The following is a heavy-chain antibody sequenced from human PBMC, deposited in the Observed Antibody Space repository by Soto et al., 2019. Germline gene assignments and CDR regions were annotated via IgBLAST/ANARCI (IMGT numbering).Heavy chain of an antibody. CDR2: SNPNGGVT. CDR1: GDSFNDYY. J-gene: IGHJ6*03. V-gene: IGHV1-2*04. CDR3: ARESGGATATLDYYYFYMDV. Sequence: QVQLVQSGAEVRKPGASVTVSCRSSGDSFNDYYIHWVRQAPGQGFDWMGWSNPNGGVTKYAQKVQGWVSMTRDTSIRTVYMQLSRLRSDDTAVYYCARESGGATATLDYYYFYMDVWGTGTTVTVSS. D-gene: IGHD5-12*01.